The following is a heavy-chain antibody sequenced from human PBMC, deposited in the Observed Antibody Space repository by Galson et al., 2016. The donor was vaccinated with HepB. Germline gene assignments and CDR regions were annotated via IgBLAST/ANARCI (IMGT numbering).Heavy chain of an antibody. D-gene: IGHD6-19*01. V-gene: IGHV1-3*01. J-gene: IGHJ5*02. Sequence: SVKVSCKASGFTFATYSIHWLRQAPGQRPEWMGWINGDNGNTKYSQKFQGRVTMTRDTSASTAHMELSSLRSEDSAVYFCARDPRPYNGGWDVAWFDPWGQGTLVTVPS. CDR3: ARDPRPYNGGWDVAWFDP. CDR1: GFTFATYS. CDR2: INGDNGNT.